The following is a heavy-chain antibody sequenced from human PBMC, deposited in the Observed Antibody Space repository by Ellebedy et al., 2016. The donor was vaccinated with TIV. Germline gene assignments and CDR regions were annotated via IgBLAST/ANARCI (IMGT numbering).Heavy chain of an antibody. CDR3: ATTWFGYLPFYYYYYGLDV. CDR2: IRSKVYGGAS. CDR1: GFSFDGAW. D-gene: IGHD3-22*01. Sequence: GESLKISCKASGFSFDGAWMAWVRQAPGKGLEWVGRIRSKVYGGASEYSAPVKDRSSISRDDSKNTLYLQMNSLKTEDTAVYYCATTWFGYLPFYYYYYGLDVWGQGTTVTVSS. V-gene: IGHV3-15*05. J-gene: IGHJ6*02.